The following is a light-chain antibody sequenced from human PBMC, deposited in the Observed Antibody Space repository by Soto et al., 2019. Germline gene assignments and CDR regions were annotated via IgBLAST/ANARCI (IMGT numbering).Light chain of an antibody. CDR1: QNIYDW. Sequence: DIQMTQSPSTLSASVGDRVTITCRASQNIYDWLAWYQQKPGEAPNLLIYKSSNLESGVPSRFSGSGCGTEFTLTISSLQPDDFATYYCQQFNDYSWTFGQGTKVEIK. V-gene: IGKV1-5*03. CDR2: KSS. J-gene: IGKJ1*01. CDR3: QQFNDYSWT.